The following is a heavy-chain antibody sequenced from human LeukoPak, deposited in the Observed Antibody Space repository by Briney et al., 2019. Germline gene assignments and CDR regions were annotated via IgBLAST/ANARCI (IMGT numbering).Heavy chain of an antibody. CDR1: GYTFTSYG. D-gene: IGHD6-13*01. CDR2: ISAYNGNT. J-gene: IGHJ4*02. Sequence: ASVKVSCKASGYTFTSYGISWVRQAPGRGLEWMGWISAYNGNTNYAQKLQGRVTMTTDTSTSTAYMELRSLRSDDTAVYYCARDGIIAAAGIDYFDYWGQGTLVTVSS. CDR3: ARDGIIAAAGIDYFDY. V-gene: IGHV1-18*04.